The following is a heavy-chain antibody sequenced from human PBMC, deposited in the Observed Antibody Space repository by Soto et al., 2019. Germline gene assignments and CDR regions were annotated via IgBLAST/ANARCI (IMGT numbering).Heavy chain of an antibody. Sequence: GGSLRLSCAASGFTFSSYWMSWVRQAPGKGLEWVANIKQDGSEKYYVDSVKGRFTISRDNAKNSLYLQMNSLRAEDTAVYYCAREMATITLHYYYGMDVWGQGTTVTVSS. J-gene: IGHJ6*02. V-gene: IGHV3-7*01. CDR1: GFTFSSYW. CDR2: IKQDGSEK. D-gene: IGHD5-12*01. CDR3: AREMATITLHYYYGMDV.